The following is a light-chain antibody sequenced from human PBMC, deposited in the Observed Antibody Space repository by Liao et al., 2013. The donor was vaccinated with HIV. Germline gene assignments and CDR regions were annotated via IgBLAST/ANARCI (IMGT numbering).Light chain of an antibody. J-gene: IGLJ1*01. V-gene: IGLV3-1*01. CDR2: QDS. CDR1: KLGDKY. CDR3: QAWDSSIPNG. Sequence: SYDLTQPPSVSVSPGQTASVTCSGDKLGDKYACWYQQKPGQSPVLVIYQDSKRPSGIPERFSGSNSGNTATLTISGTQAMDEADYYCQAWDSSIPNGFGTGTKVTVL.